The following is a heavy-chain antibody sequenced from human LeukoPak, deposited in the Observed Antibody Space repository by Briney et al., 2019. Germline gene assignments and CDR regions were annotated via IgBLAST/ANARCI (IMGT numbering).Heavy chain of an antibody. J-gene: IGHJ3*02. V-gene: IGHV4-59*01. Sequence: SETLSLTCTISGGAISGYYWNWIRQPPGKGPEWIGHIHHSGSTTYSPSLQSRLTISLDTPKNQLSLKLRSVTAADTAVYYCARDDESDDHADFDTWGQGTMVTVSS. CDR1: GGAISGYY. CDR3: ARDDESDDHADFDT. D-gene: IGHD1-14*01. CDR2: IHHSGST.